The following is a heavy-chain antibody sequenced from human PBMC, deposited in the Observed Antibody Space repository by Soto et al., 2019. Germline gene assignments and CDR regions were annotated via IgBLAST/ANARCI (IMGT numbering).Heavy chain of an antibody. D-gene: IGHD3-22*01. CDR1: GGTFSSYA. CDR2: IIPIFGTA. V-gene: IGHV1-69*13. CDR3: ARDTSYYYDSSGYWPYYFDY. J-gene: IGHJ4*02. Sequence: SVKVSCKASGGTFSSYAISWVRQAPGQGLEWMGGIIPIFGTANYAQKFQGRVTITADESTSTAYMELSSLRSEDTAVYYCARDTSYYYDSSGYWPYYFDYWGQGTLVTV.